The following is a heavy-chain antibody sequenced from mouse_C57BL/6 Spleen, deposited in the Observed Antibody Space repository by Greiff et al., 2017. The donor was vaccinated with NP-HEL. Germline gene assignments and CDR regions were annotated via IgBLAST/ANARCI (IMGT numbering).Heavy chain of an antibody. CDR1: GFTFSDYG. Sequence: EVMLVESGGGLVKPGGSLKLSCAASGFTFSDYGMHWVRQAPEKGLEWVAYISSGSSTIYYADTVKGRFTISRDNAKNTLFLQMTSLRSEDTAMYYCARTGGYDYDAWFAYWGQGTLVTVSA. CDR3: ARTGGYDYDAWFAY. D-gene: IGHD2-4*01. CDR2: ISSGSSTI. V-gene: IGHV5-17*01. J-gene: IGHJ3*01.